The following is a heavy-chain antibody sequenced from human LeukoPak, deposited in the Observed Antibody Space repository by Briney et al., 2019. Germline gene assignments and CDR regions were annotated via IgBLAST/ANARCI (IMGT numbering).Heavy chain of an antibody. V-gene: IGHV5-51*01. CDR1: GYSFISYW. Sequence: GESLKISCKGSGYSFISYWIGWVRQMPGKGLEWMGIIYPGDSDTRYSPSFQGQVTISADKSVSTAYLQWSSLMASDTAMYYCARTNWNSDDNWFDPWGQGTLVTVSS. J-gene: IGHJ5*02. D-gene: IGHD1-7*01. CDR3: ARTNWNSDDNWFDP. CDR2: IYPGDSDT.